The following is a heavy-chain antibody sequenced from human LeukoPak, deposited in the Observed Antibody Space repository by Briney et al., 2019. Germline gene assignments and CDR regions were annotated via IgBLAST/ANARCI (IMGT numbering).Heavy chain of an antibody. Sequence: ASVKVSCKASGYTFTGCYMHWVRQAPGQGLEWMGWINPNSGGTNYAQKFQGRATMTRDTSISTAYMELSRLRSDDTAVYYCARVAPSVVSYYDSSGYYTNWYFDLWGRGTLVTVSS. V-gene: IGHV1-2*02. J-gene: IGHJ2*01. CDR2: INPNSGGT. CDR3: ARVAPSVVSYYDSSGYYTNWYFDL. D-gene: IGHD3-22*01. CDR1: GYTFTGCY.